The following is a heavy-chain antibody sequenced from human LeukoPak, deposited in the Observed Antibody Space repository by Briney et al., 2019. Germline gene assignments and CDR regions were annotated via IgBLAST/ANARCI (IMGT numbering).Heavy chain of an antibody. CDR2: LSGSGGST. CDR3: AERGVVIRVILVGFHKEAYYFDS. V-gene: IGHV3-23*01. J-gene: IGHJ4*02. CDR1: GITLSNYG. D-gene: IGHD3-22*01. Sequence: GGSLRLSCAVSGITLSNYGMTWGRQAPGKGLEWVAGLSGSGGSTNYADSVKGRFTISRDNAENTLYLQMNSLRAEDTAVYFCAERGVVIRVILVGFHKEAYYFDSWGQGVLVTVSS.